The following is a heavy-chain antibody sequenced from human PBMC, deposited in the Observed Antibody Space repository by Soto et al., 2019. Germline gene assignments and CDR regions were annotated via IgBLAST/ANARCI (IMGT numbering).Heavy chain of an antibody. CDR2: IRSKANSYAT. Sequence: RGESLRLAGGAAGVTFSGAAMGGVRQAPRKGKEWVGRIRSKANSYATAYAASVKGRFTISRDVSRNTAYMQMNSRKTEDTAVYFCTLHRDSSVYYYYYMDVWGKGTTVTVSS. J-gene: IGHJ6*03. V-gene: IGHV3-73*01. CDR3: TLHRDSSVYYYYYMDV. CDR1: GVTFSGAA. D-gene: IGHD6-19*01.